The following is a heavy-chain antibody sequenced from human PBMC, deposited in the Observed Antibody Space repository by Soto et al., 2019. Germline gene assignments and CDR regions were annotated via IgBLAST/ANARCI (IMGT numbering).Heavy chain of an antibody. CDR3: ARDSYSSGWFLY. CDR1: GYTFTSYA. J-gene: IGHJ4*02. V-gene: IGHV1-3*01. Sequence: ASVKVSCKASGYTFTSYAMHWVRQAPGQRLEWMGWINAGNGSTKYSQKFQGRVTMTRDTSASTAYMELSRLRSDDTAVYYCARDSYSSGWFLYWGQGTLVTVSS. CDR2: INAGNGST. D-gene: IGHD6-19*01.